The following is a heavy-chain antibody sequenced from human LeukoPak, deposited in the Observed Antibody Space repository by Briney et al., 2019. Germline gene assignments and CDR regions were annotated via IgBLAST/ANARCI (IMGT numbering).Heavy chain of an antibody. Sequence: GGSLRLSCAASGFTFSSYAMSWVRQAPGKGLEWVSAISGSGGSTYYADSVKGRFTISRDNSKNTLYLQMNSLRAEDTAVYYCARDRVLVRGVIGYDFDYWGQGTLVTVSS. CDR1: GFTFSSYA. D-gene: IGHD3-10*01. V-gene: IGHV3-23*01. J-gene: IGHJ4*02. CDR3: ARDRVLVRGVIGYDFDY. CDR2: ISGSGGST.